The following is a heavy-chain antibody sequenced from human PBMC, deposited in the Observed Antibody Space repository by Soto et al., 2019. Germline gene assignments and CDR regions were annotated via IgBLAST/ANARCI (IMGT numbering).Heavy chain of an antibody. CDR3: ARDAGIPSNGMDV. CDR2: ITPYNRNT. CDR1: GYTFTSHR. Sequence: ASVKVSCKTSGYTFTSHRITWVRQAPGQGLEWMGWITPYNRNTNYAQKFQGRVAMTTDTSAHTAYMELRSLRSDDTAMYYCARDAGIPSNGMDVWGQGTAVTVSS. J-gene: IGHJ6*02. V-gene: IGHV1-18*01. D-gene: IGHD6-13*01.